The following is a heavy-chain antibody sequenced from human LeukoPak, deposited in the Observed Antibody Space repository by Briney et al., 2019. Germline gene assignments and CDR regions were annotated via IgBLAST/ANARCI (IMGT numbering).Heavy chain of an antibody. CDR2: IKQDGSEK. J-gene: IGHJ3*01. D-gene: IGHD6-6*01. Sequence: GGSLRLSCAASGFTFSSYWMSWVRQAPGKGLEWVANIKQDGSEKYYVDSVKGRFTISRDNAKNSLYLQINSLRAEDTAVYYCARSSYSSSSSVWGQGIMVTVSS. V-gene: IGHV3-7*03. CDR1: GFTFSSYW. CDR3: ARSSYSSSSSV.